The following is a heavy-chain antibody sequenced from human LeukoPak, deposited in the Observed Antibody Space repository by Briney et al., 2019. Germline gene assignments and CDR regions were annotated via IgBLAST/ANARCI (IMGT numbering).Heavy chain of an antibody. D-gene: IGHD3-22*01. J-gene: IGHJ4*02. V-gene: IGHV3-23*01. CDR3: AKDNYDSSGYFLGDY. CDR2: ISGSGGRT. CDR1: GFTFSSYA. Sequence: GGSLRLSCAASGFTFSSYAMSWVRQAPGKGLEWVSAISGSGGRTYYADSVKGRFTISRDNSKNTLYLQMNSLRAEDTAVYYCAKDNYDSSGYFLGDYRGQGTLVTVSS.